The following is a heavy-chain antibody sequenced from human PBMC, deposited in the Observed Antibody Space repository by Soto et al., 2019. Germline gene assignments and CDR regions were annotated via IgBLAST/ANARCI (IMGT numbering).Heavy chain of an antibody. D-gene: IGHD3-22*01. Sequence: QVQLVESGGGVVQPGRSLRLSCAASGFTFSSYGMHWVRQAPGKGLEWVAVISYDGSNKYYADSVKGRFTISRDNSKNTLYLQMNSLRAEDTAVYYCAKDLGIVVVVSNFDYWGLGTLVTVSS. CDR1: GFTFSSYG. CDR2: ISYDGSNK. J-gene: IGHJ4*02. V-gene: IGHV3-30*18. CDR3: AKDLGIVVVVSNFDY.